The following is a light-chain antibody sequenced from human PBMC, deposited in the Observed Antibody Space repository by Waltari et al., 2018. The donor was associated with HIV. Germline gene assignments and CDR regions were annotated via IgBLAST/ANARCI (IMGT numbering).Light chain of an antibody. CDR1: PSVLYISNNKNY. V-gene: IGKV4-1*01. CDR2: WAS. Sequence: DIVMTQSPDSLAVSLGERATINCKSSPSVLYISNNKNYLAWYQQKPGQPPNLLIYWASTRESGVPDRFSGSGSGTDFTLTISSLQAEDVAVYYCQQYYSTPRTFGQGTKVEIK. J-gene: IGKJ1*01. CDR3: QQYYSTPRT.